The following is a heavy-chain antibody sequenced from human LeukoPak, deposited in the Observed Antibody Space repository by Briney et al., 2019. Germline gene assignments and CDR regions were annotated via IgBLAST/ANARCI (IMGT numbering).Heavy chain of an antibody. CDR2: IYPGDSDT. V-gene: IGHV5-51*01. CDR3: ARRRGRYSGDAFDI. CDR1: GYRLTSYW. J-gene: IGHJ3*02. Sequence: GESLQISCQGSGYRLTSYWIGWVRQMPGKGLEWMGFIYPGDSDTRYSPSFQGQVTISADKSMSTAYLQWSSLKASDTAMYYCARRRGRYSGDAFDIWGQGTMVTVSS. D-gene: IGHD1-26*01.